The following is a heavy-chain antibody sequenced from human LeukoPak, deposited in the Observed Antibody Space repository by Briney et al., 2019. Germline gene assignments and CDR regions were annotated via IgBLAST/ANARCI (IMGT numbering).Heavy chain of an antibody. J-gene: IGHJ4*02. CDR2: ISHSGDNT. V-gene: IGHV3-23*01. CDR3: ARPAFYDSSGYGHY. Sequence: GGSLRLSCAASGFTFSVYAMGWVRQAPGKGLEWVSSISHSGDNTYYAESVKGRFAISRDNSKNIVYLQLNSLKAEDTAVYYCARPAFYDSSGYGHYWGQGTLVTVSS. CDR1: GFTFSVYA. D-gene: IGHD3-22*01.